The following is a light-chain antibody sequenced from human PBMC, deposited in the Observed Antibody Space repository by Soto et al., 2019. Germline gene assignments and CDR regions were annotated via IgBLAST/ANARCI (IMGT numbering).Light chain of an antibody. Sequence: QSVLTQPPSASVTPGQRVTISCSGSSSNIGSFAVNWYQHLPGTAPKLLIYDNNQRPSGVPDRFSGSKSGTSASLAISGLQSEDEADYYCAAWDDSLNGWVFGGGTQLTVL. CDR3: AAWDDSLNGWV. J-gene: IGLJ3*02. V-gene: IGLV1-44*01. CDR2: DNN. CDR1: SSNIGSFA.